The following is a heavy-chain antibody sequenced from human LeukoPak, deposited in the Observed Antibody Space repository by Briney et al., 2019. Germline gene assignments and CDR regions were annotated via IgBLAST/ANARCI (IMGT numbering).Heavy chain of an antibody. Sequence: GASVKVSCKASVYTFTGNYMFWVRQAPRQGLEWMGRINPNSGGTNYAQKFQGRVTMTRDTSISTAYMELSRLSSDDTAVYYCARGSCSGGSCYSVETWFDPWGQGTLVTVSS. J-gene: IGHJ5*02. D-gene: IGHD2-15*01. V-gene: IGHV1-2*06. CDR3: ARGSCSGGSCYSVETWFDP. CDR2: INPNSGGT. CDR1: VYTFTGNY.